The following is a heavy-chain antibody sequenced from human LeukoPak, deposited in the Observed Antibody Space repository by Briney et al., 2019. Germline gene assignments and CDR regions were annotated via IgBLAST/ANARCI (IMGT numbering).Heavy chain of an antibody. CDR1: GGSISSSGYY. Sequence: SETLSLTCTVSGGSISSSGYYWGWIRQPPGKGLEWIGSIYYSGSTYYNPSLKSRVTISVDTSKNQFSLKLSSVTAADTAVYYCARYGGNSGYYWGQGTLVTVSS. D-gene: IGHD4-23*01. CDR3: ARYGGNSGYY. CDR2: IYYSGST. J-gene: IGHJ4*02. V-gene: IGHV4-39*01.